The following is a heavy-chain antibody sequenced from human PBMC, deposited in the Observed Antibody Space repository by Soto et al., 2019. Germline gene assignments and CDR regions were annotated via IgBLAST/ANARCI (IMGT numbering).Heavy chain of an antibody. CDR1: GFTFSSYA. D-gene: IGHD3-3*01. CDR2: ISYDGSNK. J-gene: IGHJ6*02. Sequence: SCAASGFTFSSYAMHWVRQAPGKGLEWVAVISYDGSNKYYADSVKGRFTISRDNSKNTLYLQMNSLRAEDTAVYYCARDSRQYYDFWSGPPSYGMDIWGQGTTVTVSS. CDR3: ARDSRQYYDFWSGPPSYGMDI. V-gene: IGHV3-30-3*01.